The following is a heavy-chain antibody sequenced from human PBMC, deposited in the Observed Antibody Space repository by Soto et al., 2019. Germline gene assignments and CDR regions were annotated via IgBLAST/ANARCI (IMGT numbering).Heavy chain of an antibody. CDR1: GGTFSSYT. V-gene: IGHV1-69*02. D-gene: IGHD6-13*01. CDR3: ARAIAGTIDY. J-gene: IGHJ4*02. CDR2: IIPILGIA. Sequence: QVQLVHSEAEVQKPGSSVKVSCKASGGTFSSYTISWVRQAPGQGLEWMGRIIPILGIANYAQKFEGRVTITAEKCTRPAYTELSSLRSEDTAVYYCARAIAGTIDYWVKGTLVSVSS.